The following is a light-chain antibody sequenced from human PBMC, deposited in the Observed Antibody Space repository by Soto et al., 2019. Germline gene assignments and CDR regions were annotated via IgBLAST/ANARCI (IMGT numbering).Light chain of an antibody. CDR2: DAS. CDR1: QSISSW. CDR3: QQYNSYPYT. Sequence: DIQMTQSPSTLSASVGDRVTITCRASQSISSWLAWYQQKPGKAPKLLIYDASSLESGVPSRFSGSGSGRELALTLSSLQPDDFATYYCQQYNSYPYTFGQGTKLEIK. J-gene: IGKJ2*01. V-gene: IGKV1-5*01.